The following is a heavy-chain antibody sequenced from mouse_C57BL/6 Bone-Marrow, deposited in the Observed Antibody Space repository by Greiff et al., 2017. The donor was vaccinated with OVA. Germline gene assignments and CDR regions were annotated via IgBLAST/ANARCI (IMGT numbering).Heavy chain of an antibody. Sequence: HVQLQPPWAELVRPGSSVKLSCKASGYTFTSYWMDWVKQRPGQGLEWIGNIYPSDSETHYNQKFKDKATLTVDKSSSTAYMQLSSLTSEDSAVYYCASLMVRYFDYWGQGTTLTVSS. CDR2: IYPSDSET. CDR3: ASLMVRYFDY. CDR1: GYTFTSYW. D-gene: IGHD2-2*01. J-gene: IGHJ2*01. V-gene: IGHV1-61*01.